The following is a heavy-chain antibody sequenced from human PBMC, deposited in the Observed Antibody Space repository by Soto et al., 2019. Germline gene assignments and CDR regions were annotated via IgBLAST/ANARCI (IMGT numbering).Heavy chain of an antibody. Sequence: LSLTSTVSGGSINTFYWSWVRQPAGKGLEWIGRIFSSGSTSFNPSLESRVAMSVDTSKNHFSLNLSSVTAADMAVYYCAREGSYSAYNFAHGIQLWSFDFWGQGALVTVSS. V-gene: IGHV4-4*07. J-gene: IGHJ4*02. D-gene: IGHD5-12*01. CDR1: GGSINTFY. CDR2: IFSSGST. CDR3: AREGSYSAYNFAHGIQLWSFDF.